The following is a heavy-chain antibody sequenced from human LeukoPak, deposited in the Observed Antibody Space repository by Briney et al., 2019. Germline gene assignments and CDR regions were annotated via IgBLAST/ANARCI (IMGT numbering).Heavy chain of an antibody. V-gene: IGHV3-11*05. D-gene: IGHD3-9*01. CDR1: GFTFSDYY. CDR2: ITSSSSDT. J-gene: IGHJ4*02. Sequence: GGSLRLSCAASGFTFSDYYMSWIRQAPGKGLEWISYITSSSSDTNYADSVKGRFTISRDNAKKSLYLQMNSLRAEDTAVYYCARDYVILTGYFRGGFDYWGQGTLVTVSS. CDR3: ARDYVILTGYFRGGFDY.